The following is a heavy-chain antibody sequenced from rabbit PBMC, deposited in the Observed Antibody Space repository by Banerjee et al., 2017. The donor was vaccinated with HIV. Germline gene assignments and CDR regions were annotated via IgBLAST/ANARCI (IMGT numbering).Heavy chain of an antibody. Sequence: QLKETGGGLVQPGGSLTLSCKASGFDFSRYWMTWVRQAPGKGLEWIAYIYPGNDRTYYASWVNGRFTISSHNAQNTLYLQLNSLTAADTATYFCVRDSDSNGWGVFNLWGPGTLVTVS. CDR2: IYPGNDRT. D-gene: IGHD4-1*01. CDR1: GFDFSRYW. V-gene: IGHV1S7*01. CDR3: VRDSDSNGWGVFNL. J-gene: IGHJ4*01.